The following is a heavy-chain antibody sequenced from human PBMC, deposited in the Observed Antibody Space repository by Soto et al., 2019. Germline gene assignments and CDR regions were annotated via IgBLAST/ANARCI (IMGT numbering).Heavy chain of an antibody. CDR1: GFTFTSHW. Sequence: GGSLRLSCVASGFTFTSHWMHWVRQAPGKGLVWVSRINSDGSFASHADSVKGRFTISRDNADNTLYLQMNSVSVEDTAVYYCARDLAGHGAFDIWGQGTVVTVSS. V-gene: IGHV3-74*01. J-gene: IGHJ3*02. CDR2: INSDGSFA. CDR3: ARDLAGHGAFDI.